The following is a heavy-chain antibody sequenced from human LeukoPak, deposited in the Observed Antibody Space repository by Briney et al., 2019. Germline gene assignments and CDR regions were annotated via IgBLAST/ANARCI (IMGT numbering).Heavy chain of an antibody. D-gene: IGHD1-26*01. CDR1: GGSFSGYY. CDR3: ARWEGGSYYDFGY. Sequence: SETLSLTCAVYGGSFSGYYWSWIRQPPGKGLEWIGEINHSGSTNYNPSLKSRVTISVDTSKNQLSLKLSSVTAADTAVYYCARWEGGSYYDFGYWGQGTLVTVSS. CDR2: INHSGST. J-gene: IGHJ4*02. V-gene: IGHV4-34*01.